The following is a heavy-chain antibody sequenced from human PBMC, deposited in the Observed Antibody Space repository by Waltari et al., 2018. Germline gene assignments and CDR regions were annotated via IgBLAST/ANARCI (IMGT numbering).Heavy chain of an antibody. CDR1: GFTFDDSA. Sequence: EVQLVESGGGLVQPGRSLRLSCAASGFTFDDSALHWVRQAPGKGLEWVSGISWNSGSIGYADSVKGRFTISRDNAKNSLYLQMNSLRAEDTALYYCAKDMGSSGAFDCWGQGTLVTVSS. V-gene: IGHV3-9*01. CDR3: AKDMGSSGAFDC. J-gene: IGHJ4*02. D-gene: IGHD6-19*01. CDR2: ISWNSGSI.